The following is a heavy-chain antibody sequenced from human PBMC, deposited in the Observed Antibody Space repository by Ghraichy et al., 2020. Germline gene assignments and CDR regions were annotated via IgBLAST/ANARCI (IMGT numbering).Heavy chain of an antibody. Sequence: ASVKVSCKASGYAFTGYYLHWVRQAPGQGPEWMGWINPYSGGTKYAQKFQGRVTMTRDTSISAVYMELSRLRSDDAAVYFCARGRFCSGGSCDPGWDYGLDVWGQGTAVTVSS. J-gene: IGHJ6*02. D-gene: IGHD2-15*01. CDR1: GYAFTGYY. CDR2: INPYSGGT. V-gene: IGHV1-2*02. CDR3: ARGRFCSGGSCDPGWDYGLDV.